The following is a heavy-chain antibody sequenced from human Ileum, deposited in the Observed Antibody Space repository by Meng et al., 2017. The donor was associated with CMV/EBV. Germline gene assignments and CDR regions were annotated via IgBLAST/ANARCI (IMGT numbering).Heavy chain of an antibody. CDR1: GGTFSSYA. V-gene: IGHV1-69*05. D-gene: IGHD2-2*01. CDR3: ARELVVPLGYYYYGMDV. Sequence: SVKVSCKASGGTFSSYAISWVRQAPGQGLEWMGGIIPIFGTANYAQKFQGRVTITTDESTSTAYMELSSLRSEDTAVYYCARELVVPLGYYYYGMDVWGQGTTVTVSS. J-gene: IGHJ6*02. CDR2: IIPIFGTA.